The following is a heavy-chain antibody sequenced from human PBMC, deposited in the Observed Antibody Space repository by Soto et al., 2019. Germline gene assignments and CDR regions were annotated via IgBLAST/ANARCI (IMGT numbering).Heavy chain of an antibody. J-gene: IGHJ6*02. CDR3: AKTAGDSSSWYGKYYYYYGMDV. CDR1: GFTFSSYA. V-gene: IGHV3-23*01. Sequence: GGSLRLSCAASGFTFSSYAMSWVRQAPGKGLEWVSAISGSGGSTYYADSVKGRFTISRDNSKNTLYLQMNSLRAEDTAVYYCAKTAGDSSSWYGKYYYYYGMDVWGQGTTVTVS. D-gene: IGHD6-13*01. CDR2: ISGSGGST.